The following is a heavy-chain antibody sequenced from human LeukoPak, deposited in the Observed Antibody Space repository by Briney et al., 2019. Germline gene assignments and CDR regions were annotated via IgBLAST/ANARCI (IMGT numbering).Heavy chain of an antibody. CDR2: LNPDGSKR. J-gene: IGHJ3*01. D-gene: IGHD1-26*01. V-gene: IGHV3-7*01. CDR3: ARDSVTCRGCAFDV. Sequence: GGSLRLSCAASGFTLSHYYMSWVRQAPGKGLEWVAILNPDGSKRNYVDSVKGRFTIFRDNAKNSLYLQMNSLRAEDTAVFYCARDSVTCRGCAFDVWGHGTMVTVSS. CDR1: GFTLSHYY.